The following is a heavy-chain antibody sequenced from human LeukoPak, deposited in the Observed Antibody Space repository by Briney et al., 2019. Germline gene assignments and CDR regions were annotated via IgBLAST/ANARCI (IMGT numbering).Heavy chain of an antibody. D-gene: IGHD3-16*01. Sequence: ASVKVSCKASGYSVTSHGISWVRQAPGQGLEWMGWISGYDGNRKYAQKVQGRATMTTDTSSSTAYMELRRLRSDDTAVYFCARGWGSYSAYWGQGTPVTVSS. V-gene: IGHV1-18*01. CDR3: ARGWGSYSAY. CDR1: GYSVTSHG. CDR2: ISGYDGNR. J-gene: IGHJ4*02.